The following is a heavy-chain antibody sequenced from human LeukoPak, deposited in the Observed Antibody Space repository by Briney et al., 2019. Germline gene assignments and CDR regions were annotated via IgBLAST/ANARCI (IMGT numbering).Heavy chain of an antibody. CDR3: AKDERYSSSWYLPNWFDP. Sequence: PGGSLRLSCVASGFTFSNFGMHWVRQAPGKGLEWVAFTSYDVNNKYYADSVKGRFTISRDNSKNTLYLQMNSLRAEDTAVYYCAKDERYSSSWYLPNWFDPWGQGTLVTVSS. CDR1: GFTFSNFG. V-gene: IGHV3-30*02. D-gene: IGHD6-13*01. CDR2: TSYDVNNK. J-gene: IGHJ5*02.